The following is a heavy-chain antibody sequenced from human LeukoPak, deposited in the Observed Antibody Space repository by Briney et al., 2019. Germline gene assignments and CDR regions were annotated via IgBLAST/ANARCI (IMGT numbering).Heavy chain of an antibody. V-gene: IGHV3-7*01. CDR3: ARDCGGSCYDAFDI. CDR1: GYTFSSYC. J-gene: IGHJ3*02. Sequence: GRCLRLSSAASGYTFSSYCMIWVRQPPGKGLEWVTNKKQHGSEKYYVDSVKDRFNNPRDNDKNSLHLPMNSLNCQDAAVFHCARDCGGSCYDAFDIWGQGTMVTVSS. D-gene: IGHD2-15*01. CDR2: KKQHGSEK.